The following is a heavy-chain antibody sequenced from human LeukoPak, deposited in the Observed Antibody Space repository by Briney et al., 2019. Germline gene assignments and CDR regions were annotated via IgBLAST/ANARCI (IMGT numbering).Heavy chain of an antibody. CDR3: ARERRRGCPDY. CDR2: IFHSGSS. J-gene: IGHJ4*02. Sequence: SQTLSLTCAVSGDSISSGDYSWSWIRQPSGKGLEWIGYIFHSGSSYYNPSLKSRVTISVDKSKNQFSLKLSSVTAADTAVYYCARERRRGCPDYWGQGTLVTVSS. D-gene: IGHD3-10*01. V-gene: IGHV4-30-2*01. CDR1: GDSISSGDYS.